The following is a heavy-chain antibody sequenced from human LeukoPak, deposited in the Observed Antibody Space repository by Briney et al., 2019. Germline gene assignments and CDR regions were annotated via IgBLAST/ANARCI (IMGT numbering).Heavy chain of an antibody. D-gene: IGHD6-25*01. CDR1: GFTFSSYS. CDR2: IYSGGST. J-gene: IGHJ4*02. Sequence: GGSLRLSCAASGFTFSSYSMSWVRQAPGKGLEWVSVIYSGGSTYYADSVKGRFTISRDNSKNTLYLQMNSLRAEDTAVYYCARGGYVKVLDYWGQGTLVTVSS. CDR3: ARGGYVKVLDY. V-gene: IGHV3-53*01.